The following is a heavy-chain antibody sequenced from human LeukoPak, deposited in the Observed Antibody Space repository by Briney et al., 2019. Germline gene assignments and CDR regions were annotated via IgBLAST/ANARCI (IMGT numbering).Heavy chain of an antibody. V-gene: IGHV3-23*01. Sequence: GGSLRLSCAASGFTFSSYAMHWVRQAPGKGLEWVSAISGSGGSTYYADSVKGRFTISRDNSKNTLYLQMNSLRAEDTAVYYCAKDQALRGPAALEPDAFDIWGQGTMVTVSS. CDR2: ISGSGGST. J-gene: IGHJ3*02. D-gene: IGHD4-17*01. CDR3: AKDQALRGPAALEPDAFDI. CDR1: GFTFSSYA.